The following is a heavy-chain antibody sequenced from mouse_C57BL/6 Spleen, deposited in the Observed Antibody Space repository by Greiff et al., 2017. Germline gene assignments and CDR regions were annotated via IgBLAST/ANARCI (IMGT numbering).Heavy chain of an antibody. J-gene: IGHJ4*01. V-gene: IGHV1-50*01. CDR1: GYTFTSYW. CDR2: IDPSDSYT. CDR3: ASYYGDARDY. Sequence: QVQLQQPGAELVKPGASVKLSCKASGYTFTSYWMQWVKQRPGQGLEWIGEIDPSDSYTNYNQKFKGKATLTVDTYSSTAYMQLSSLTSEDSAVYYCASYYGDARDYWGQGTSVTVSS. D-gene: IGHD1-1*01.